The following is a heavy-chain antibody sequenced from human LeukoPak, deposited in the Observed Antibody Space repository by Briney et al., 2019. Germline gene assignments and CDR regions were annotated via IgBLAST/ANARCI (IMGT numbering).Heavy chain of an antibody. CDR3: AKWPRMVRGVIMSYNWFDP. Sequence: PGGSLRLSCAASGFTFSSYAMSWVRQAPGKGLEWVSAISGSGGSTYYADSVKGRFTISRDNSKNTLYLQMNSLRAEDTAVYYCAKWPRMVRGVIMSYNWFDPWGQGTLVTVSS. CDR1: GFTFSSYA. J-gene: IGHJ5*02. V-gene: IGHV3-23*01. D-gene: IGHD3-10*01. CDR2: ISGSGGST.